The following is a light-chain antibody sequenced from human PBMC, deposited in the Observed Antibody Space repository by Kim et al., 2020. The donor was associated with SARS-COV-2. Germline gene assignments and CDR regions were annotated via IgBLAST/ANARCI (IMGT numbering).Light chain of an antibody. Sequence: SYELTQPPSVSEAPGETATITCGGKDIGTKSVHWYQQKSGQSPVLVIYFNDDRPSGIPERFSASNSGNTATLTISWVEAGDEADYYCQVWDSSPDYLWV. CDR1: DIGTKS. CDR2: FND. V-gene: IGLV3-21*04. J-gene: IGLJ3*02. CDR3: QVWDSSPDYLWV.